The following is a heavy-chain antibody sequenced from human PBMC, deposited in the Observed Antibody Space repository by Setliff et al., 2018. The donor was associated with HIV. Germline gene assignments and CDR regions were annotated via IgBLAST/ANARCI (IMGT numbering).Heavy chain of an antibody. D-gene: IGHD3-22*01. Sequence: ASVKVSCKASGGTFSSYAINWVRQAPGQGLEWMGRMNPNSGNTEYAQQFQGRVTMTRNTSISTAYMELSSLRSEDTAMYYCATVRAYYYDSSGQEYFQHWGQGTLVTVSS. CDR1: GGTFSSYA. J-gene: IGHJ1*01. V-gene: IGHV1-8*02. CDR2: MNPNSGNT. CDR3: ATVRAYYYDSSGQEYFQH.